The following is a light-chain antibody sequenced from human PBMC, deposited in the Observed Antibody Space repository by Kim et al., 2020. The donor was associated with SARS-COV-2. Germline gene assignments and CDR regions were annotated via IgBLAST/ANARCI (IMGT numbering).Light chain of an antibody. Sequence: SSELTQDPAVSVALGQTVRITCQGDSLTGFYASWFQQKPGQAPVVVMSGKNKRPSGIPDRFSGSYSGNTASLTITGAQAEDEADYYCNSRDTSGNHYVFGPGTKVTVL. CDR1: SLTGFY. J-gene: IGLJ1*01. V-gene: IGLV3-19*01. CDR3: NSRDTSGNHYV. CDR2: GKN.